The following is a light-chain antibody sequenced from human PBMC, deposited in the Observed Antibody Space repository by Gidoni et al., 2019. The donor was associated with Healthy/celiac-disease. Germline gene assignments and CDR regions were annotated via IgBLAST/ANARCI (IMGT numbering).Light chain of an antibody. CDR2: GAS. CDR1: QSVSSSC. V-gene: IGKV3-20*01. CDR3: QQYGSSPL. Sequence: ESVLTQSPDTLSLSPGERATLSCRASQSVSSSCFAWYQQKPGQAPRLLIYGASSRATGTPDRFSGSGSGTDFILTISRLESEYFAVYYCQQYGSSPLFGQGTRLEIK. J-gene: IGKJ5*01.